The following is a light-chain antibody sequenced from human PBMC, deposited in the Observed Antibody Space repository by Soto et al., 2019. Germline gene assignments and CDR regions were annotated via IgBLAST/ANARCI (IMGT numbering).Light chain of an antibody. V-gene: IGKV3-20*01. CDR3: QKYGSSPRT. CDR1: QSVRSSY. CDR2: GAS. J-gene: IGKJ1*01. Sequence: EIVLTQSPGTLSLSPGERATLSCRASQSVRSSYLAWYQQRPGQAPRLLIYGASSRATGIPDRFSGSGSGTDFTLTISRLEPEDVAVYYCQKYGSSPRTFGQGTTVEIK.